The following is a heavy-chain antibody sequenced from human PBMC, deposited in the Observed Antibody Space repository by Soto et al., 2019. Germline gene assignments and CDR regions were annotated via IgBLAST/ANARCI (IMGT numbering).Heavy chain of an antibody. CDR3: ARESCSSTSCRNNWFDP. Sequence: PSETLSLTCTVSGGSISSYYWSWIRQPPGKGLEWIGYIYYSGSTNYNPSLKRRVTISVDTSKNQFSLKLSSVTAADTAVYYCARESCSSTSCRNNWFDPWGQGTLVTVSS. CDR1: GGSISSYY. D-gene: IGHD2-2*01. V-gene: IGHV4-59*01. J-gene: IGHJ5*02. CDR2: IYYSGST.